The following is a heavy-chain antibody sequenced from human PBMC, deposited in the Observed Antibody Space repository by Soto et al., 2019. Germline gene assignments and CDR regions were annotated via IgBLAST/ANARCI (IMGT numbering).Heavy chain of an antibody. CDR1: GYTFTRYA. CDR3: ARNSYITGDDDSYIYAF. D-gene: IGHD1-20*01. Sequence: ASVKVSGKASGYTFTRYAMHWVRQAPGQRPEWMGWINPGNGDTKYSEKLQGRVTFTRDTSATTIYMELSSLRSEDTALYYCARNSYITGDDDSYIYAFCGHGTPVT. CDR2: INPGNGDT. V-gene: IGHV1-3*01. J-gene: IGHJ4*01.